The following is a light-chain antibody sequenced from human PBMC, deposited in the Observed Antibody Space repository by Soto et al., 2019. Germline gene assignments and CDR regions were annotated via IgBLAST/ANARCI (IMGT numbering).Light chain of an antibody. V-gene: IGKV3D-20*02. Sequence: EIVMTQFPATLSVSPGEGATLSCRASQSVRSSYLAWYQQKPGQAPRLLIYGASSRATGIPDRFSGSGSWTDFTLTISRLEPEDFAVSYCQQHSAWPLTFGPGTTVDIK. CDR1: QSVRSSY. J-gene: IGKJ3*01. CDR3: QQHSAWPLT. CDR2: GAS.